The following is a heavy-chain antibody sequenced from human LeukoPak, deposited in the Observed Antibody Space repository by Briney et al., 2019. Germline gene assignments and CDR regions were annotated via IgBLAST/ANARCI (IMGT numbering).Heavy chain of an antibody. J-gene: IGHJ4*02. CDR3: ATQSGSYYYPYYFDY. CDR1: GYSFTSYW. Sequence: GESLKISCKGSGYSFTSYWIGWVRQMPGKGLEWVGIIYPGDSDTRYSPSFQGQVTISADKSISTAYLQWSSLKASDTAMYYCATQSGSYYYPYYFDYWGQGTLVTVSS. D-gene: IGHD1-26*01. CDR2: IYPGDSDT. V-gene: IGHV5-51*01.